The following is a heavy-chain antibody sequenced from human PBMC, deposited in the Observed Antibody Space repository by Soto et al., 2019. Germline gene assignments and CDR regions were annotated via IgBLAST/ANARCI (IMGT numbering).Heavy chain of an antibody. CDR1: GFTFSICA. CDR3: AKDIHATSGMDY. V-gene: IGHV3-23*01. CDR2: FSCSGAYT. D-gene: IGHD3-10*01. J-gene: IGHJ4*02. Sequence: EVQLLESGGGLVQPGGSLRLSCAASGFTFSICAMSWVRQAPGKGLEWVSSFSCSGAYTFYADSVKGRFTISRDNSKNTLYLQMSSLRAEDTAVYYCAKDIHATSGMDYWGQGTLVTVSS.